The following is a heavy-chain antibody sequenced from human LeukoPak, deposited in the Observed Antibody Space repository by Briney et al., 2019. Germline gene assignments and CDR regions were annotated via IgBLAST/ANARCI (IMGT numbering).Heavy chain of an antibody. CDR2: ISSSSSYI. D-gene: IGHD4-23*01. V-gene: IGHV3-21*01. CDR3: ARETGYGGNSERYYFDY. Sequence: GGSLRLSCVASGFTFSSYSMNWVRQAPGKGLEWVSSISSSSSYIYYADSVKGRFTISRDNAKNSLYLQMNSLRAEDTAVYYCARETGYGGNSERYYFDYWGQGTLVTVSS. CDR1: GFTFSSYS. J-gene: IGHJ4*02.